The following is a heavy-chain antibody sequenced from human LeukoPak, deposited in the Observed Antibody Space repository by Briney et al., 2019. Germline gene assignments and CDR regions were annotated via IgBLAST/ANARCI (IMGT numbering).Heavy chain of an antibody. D-gene: IGHD1-1*01. CDR1: GFIFNNYW. Sequence: PGGSLRLSCAASGFIFNNYWLDWVSQTRGKGLEWVANIKYDGTTKYYVDSVKGRFTISRDSDKKLLYLQMNNLRAEDTAVYFCSRQLEEWGQGTLVTVSS. J-gene: IGHJ4*02. V-gene: IGHV3-7*03. CDR2: IKYDGTTK. CDR3: SRQLEE.